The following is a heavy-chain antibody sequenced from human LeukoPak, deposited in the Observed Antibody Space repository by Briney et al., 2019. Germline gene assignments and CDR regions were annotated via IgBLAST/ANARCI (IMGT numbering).Heavy chain of an antibody. Sequence: PSETLSLTCTVSGGSISSYFWIWIRQPPGKGLEWIGYIYYSGSTNYNPSLKSRVTISVDTSKNQFSLKLSSVTAADTAVYYCARITGDQSYWGQGTLVTVSS. CDR3: ARITGDQSY. D-gene: IGHD2-21*01. J-gene: IGHJ4*02. V-gene: IGHV4-59*01. CDR1: GGSISSYF. CDR2: IYYSGST.